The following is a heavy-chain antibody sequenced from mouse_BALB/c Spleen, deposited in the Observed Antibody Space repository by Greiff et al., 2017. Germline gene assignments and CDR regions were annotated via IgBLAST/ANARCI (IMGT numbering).Heavy chain of an antibody. J-gene: IGHJ4*01. CDR3: AAYYGNYDAMDY. CDR2: INPSSGYT. CDR1: GYTFTSYT. Sequence: VQGVESGAELARPGASVKMSCKASGYTFTSYTMHWVKQRPGQGLEWIGYINPSSGYTNYNQKFKDKATLTADKSSSTAYMQLSSLTSEDSAVYYCAAYYGNYDAMDYWGQGTSVTVSS. D-gene: IGHD2-10*01. V-gene: IGHV1-4*01.